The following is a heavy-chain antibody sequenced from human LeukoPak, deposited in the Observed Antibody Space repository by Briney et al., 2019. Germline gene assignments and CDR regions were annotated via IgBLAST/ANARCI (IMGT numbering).Heavy chain of an antibody. J-gene: IGHJ6*02. CDR1: GGTFSSYA. CDR2: IIPIFGTA. CDR3: ARGGYSYGYLYYYGMDV. D-gene: IGHD5-18*01. V-gene: IGHV1-69*13. Sequence: VASVKVSCKASGGTFSSYAISWVRQAPGQGLEWMGGIIPIFGTANYAQKSQGRVTITADESTSTAYMELSSLRSEDTAVYYCARGGYSYGYLYYYGMDVWGQGTTVTVSS.